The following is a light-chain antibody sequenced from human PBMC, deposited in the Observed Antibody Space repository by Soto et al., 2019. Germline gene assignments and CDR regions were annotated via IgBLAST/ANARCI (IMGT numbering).Light chain of an antibody. CDR2: EVN. V-gene: IGLV2-14*01. CDR3: SAFSGSSTPDV. CDR1: RSDIGGYNF. J-gene: IGLJ1*01. Sequence: QSVLTQPASVSGSPGQSITISCSGTRSDIGGYNFVSWYQQYPGKAPTLMLYEVNNRPSGASNRFSGSKSDNTASLTISGLPADDDADYYCSAFSGSSTPDVFGTGTKLTVL.